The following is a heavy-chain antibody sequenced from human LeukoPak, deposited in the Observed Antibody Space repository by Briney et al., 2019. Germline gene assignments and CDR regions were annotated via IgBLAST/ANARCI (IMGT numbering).Heavy chain of an antibody. V-gene: IGHV3-74*01. J-gene: IGHJ6*03. Sequence: GGSLRLSCAASGFTFSSYWMHWVRQAPGKGLVWVSRINGDGGSTTYADSVKGRFTISRGNAKNTLYLQMNSLRAEDTAVYYCARVGAVVPAGPNYMDVWGKGTTVTISS. CDR3: ARVGAVVPAGPNYMDV. CDR2: INGDGGST. D-gene: IGHD2-2*01. CDR1: GFTFSSYW.